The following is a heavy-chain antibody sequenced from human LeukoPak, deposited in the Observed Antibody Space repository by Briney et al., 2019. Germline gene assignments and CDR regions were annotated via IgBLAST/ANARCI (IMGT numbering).Heavy chain of an antibody. CDR1: GGSISSGGYS. V-gene: IGHV4-30-2*01. D-gene: IGHD2-15*01. J-gene: IGHJ4*02. Sequence: NTSQTLSLTCAVSGGSISSGGYSWSWIRQPPGKGLEWIGYIYHSGSTYYNPSLKSRVTISVDRSKNQFSLKLSSVTAADTAVYYCARESPGVDRGLDYWGQGTLVTVSS. CDR2: IYHSGST. CDR3: ARESPGVDRGLDY.